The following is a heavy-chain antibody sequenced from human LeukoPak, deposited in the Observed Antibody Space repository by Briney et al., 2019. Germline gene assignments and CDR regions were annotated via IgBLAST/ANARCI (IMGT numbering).Heavy chain of an antibody. V-gene: IGHV3-48*03. D-gene: IGHD2-8*01. J-gene: IGHJ4*02. CDR1: GFTFSNYE. Sequence: PGGSLRLSCAASGFTFSNYEMNWVRQAPGKGLEWVSYISSSGSTIYYADSVKGRFTISRDNSKNTLYLQMNSLRAEDTAVYYCAKPVALLMVYAMDYWGQGTLVTVSS. CDR3: AKPVALLMVYAMDY. CDR2: ISSSGSTI.